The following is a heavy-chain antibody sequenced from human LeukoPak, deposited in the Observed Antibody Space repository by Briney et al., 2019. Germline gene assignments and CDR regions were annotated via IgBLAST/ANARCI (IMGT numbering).Heavy chain of an antibody. J-gene: IGHJ6*03. Sequence: KPSETLPLTCTVSGGSISSYYWSWIRQPPGKGLEWIGYIYYSGSTNYNPSLKSRVTISVDTSKNQFSLKLSSVTAADTAVYYCARQVVPAAGYYYYMDVWGEGTTVTVSS. CDR1: GGSISSYY. V-gene: IGHV4-59*01. CDR3: ARQVVPAAGYYYYMDV. CDR2: IYYSGST. D-gene: IGHD2-2*01.